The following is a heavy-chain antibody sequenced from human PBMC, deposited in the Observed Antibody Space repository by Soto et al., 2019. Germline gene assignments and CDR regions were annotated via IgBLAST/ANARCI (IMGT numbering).Heavy chain of an antibody. D-gene: IGHD6-13*01. Sequence: WASVKVSCKASGYTFTSYAMHWVRQAPGQRLEWMGWINAGNGNTKYSQKFQGRVTITRDTSASTAYMELSSLRSEDTAVYYCARYSSSWYWDYYYYYGLDVWGQGNTVTV. CDR2: INAGNGNT. CDR3: ARYSSSWYWDYYYYYGLDV. CDR1: GYTFTSYA. J-gene: IGHJ6*02. V-gene: IGHV1-3*01.